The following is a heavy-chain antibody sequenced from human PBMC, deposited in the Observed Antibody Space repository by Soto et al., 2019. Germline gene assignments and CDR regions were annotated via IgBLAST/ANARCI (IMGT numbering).Heavy chain of an antibody. Sequence: GGSLRLSCAASGFTFSSYWMSWVRQAPGKGLQWVANIKQDGSEKYYVDSVKGRFTISRDNAKNSLYLQMNSLRAEDTAVYYCARNYDFWSGYSDYWGQGTLVTVSS. V-gene: IGHV3-7*01. D-gene: IGHD3-3*01. CDR3: ARNYDFWSGYSDY. CDR2: IKQDGSEK. CDR1: GFTFSSYW. J-gene: IGHJ4*02.